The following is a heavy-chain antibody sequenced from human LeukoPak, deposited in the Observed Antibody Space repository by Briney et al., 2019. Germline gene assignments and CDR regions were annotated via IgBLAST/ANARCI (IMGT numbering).Heavy chain of an antibody. J-gene: IGHJ4*02. V-gene: IGHV3-53*05. D-gene: IGHD3-9*01. CDR1: GFTVSSNY. CDR3: AKDARYHDILGYFDY. Sequence: GGSLRLSCAASGFTVSSNYMSWVRQAPGKGLEWVSVIYSGGSTYYADSVKGRFTISRDNSKNSLYLQMNSLRAEDTALYYCAKDARYHDILGYFDYWGQGTLVTVSS. CDR2: IYSGGST.